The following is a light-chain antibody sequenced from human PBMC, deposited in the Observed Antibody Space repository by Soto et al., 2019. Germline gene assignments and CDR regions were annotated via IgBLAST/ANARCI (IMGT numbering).Light chain of an antibody. CDR3: AAWDDSLNGYV. CDR1: SSNIGSKT. CDR2: SNN. J-gene: IGLJ1*01. Sequence: QAVVTQPPSTSGTPGQRVTISCSGSSSNIGSKTVNWYQHLPGTAPNLLIYSNNQRPSGVPERFSGSKSGTSASLAVSGLQSEDEADYYCAAWDDSLNGYVFGTGTKLTVL. V-gene: IGLV1-44*01.